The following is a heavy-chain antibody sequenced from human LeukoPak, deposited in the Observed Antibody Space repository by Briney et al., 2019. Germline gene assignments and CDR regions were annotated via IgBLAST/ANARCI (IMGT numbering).Heavy chain of an antibody. CDR3: ARVVATSGFYYYYMDV. V-gene: IGHV3-48*03. CDR2: ISSGGSSI. D-gene: IGHD5-12*01. Sequence: GGSLRLSCAASGFTFSRYEMNWVCQAPGKGLEWVSYISSGGSSIFYADSVKGRFTISRDNAKNSLYLKMNSLRAEDAAVYYCARVVATSGFYYYYMDVWGKGTTVTVSS. CDR1: GFTFSRYE. J-gene: IGHJ6*03.